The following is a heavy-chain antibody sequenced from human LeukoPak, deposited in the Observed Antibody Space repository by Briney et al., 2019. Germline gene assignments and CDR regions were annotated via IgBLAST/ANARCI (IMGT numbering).Heavy chain of an antibody. CDR1: GGSISSYY. CDR2: IYYSGST. V-gene: IGHV4-59*08. Sequence: PSETLSLTCTVSGGSISSYYWSWIRQPPGKGLEWIGYIYYSGSTNYNPSLKSRVTISVDTSKNQFSLKLSSVTAADTAVYYCASHIPDDYYGSGSYYNAFDYWGQGTLVTVSS. CDR3: ASHIPDDYYGSGSYYNAFDY. J-gene: IGHJ4*02. D-gene: IGHD3-10*01.